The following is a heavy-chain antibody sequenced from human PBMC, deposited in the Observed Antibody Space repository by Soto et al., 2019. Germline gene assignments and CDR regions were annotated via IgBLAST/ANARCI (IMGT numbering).Heavy chain of an antibody. Sequence: QVQLQESGPGLVSPWGTLSLTCTVSGASISSSGYYWGWIRQAPGKGLQWIGSIDYVGNTYYDPSLKRRVAVSVDTSKNQISLHLNSVTAADTAVHYCVRGGLRYQQSSYSFDVWGQGTLVTFSS. CDR1: GASISSSGYY. D-gene: IGHD3-16*01. CDR2: IDYVGNT. CDR3: VRGGLRYQQSSYSFDV. J-gene: IGHJ4*02. V-gene: IGHV4-39*01.